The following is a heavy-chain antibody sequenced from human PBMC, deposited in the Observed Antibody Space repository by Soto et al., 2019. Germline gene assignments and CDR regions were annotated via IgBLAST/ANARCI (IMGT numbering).Heavy chain of an antibody. CDR3: AKLPDTILGLSVAHDAFAF. V-gene: IGHV3-30*18. J-gene: IGHJ3*01. CDR2: ISHDGRNK. D-gene: IGHD2-2*01. Sequence: QVQLVESGGGVVQPGKSVRLSCAASGFIFSNYAMHWVRQAPGKGLEWVADISHDGRNKYHADSVGGRFTISRDNSKNPLYLKMDSLTAGETALYYCAKLPDTILGLSVAHDAFAFWGQGTTVTVSS. CDR1: GFIFSNYA.